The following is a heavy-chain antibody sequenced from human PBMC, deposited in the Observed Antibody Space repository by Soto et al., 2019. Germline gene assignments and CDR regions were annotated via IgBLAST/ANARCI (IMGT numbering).Heavy chain of an antibody. J-gene: IGHJ4*02. Sequence: PGGSLRLSCAASGFTFGSYWMTWVRQTPGKGLEWVANIKEDGSEKYYVDSVKGRFTISRDNAKNSLYLQMNSLRAEDTAVYYCAIWWSYWGQGTVVTVSS. D-gene: IGHD2-15*01. V-gene: IGHV3-7*01. CDR2: IKEDGSEK. CDR1: GFTFGSYW. CDR3: AIWWSY.